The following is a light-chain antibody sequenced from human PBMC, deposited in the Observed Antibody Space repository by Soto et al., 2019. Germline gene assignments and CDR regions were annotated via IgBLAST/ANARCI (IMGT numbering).Light chain of an antibody. Sequence: DIVMTQSPDFLTVSLGERATINCKSSQNLLYSPNNKNYLAWYQQKPGQPLKLLIHWASTRESGVPDRFSGSGSGTDFTLTISSLQAEDVATYYCQQSYSTPLTFGGGTKVEIK. V-gene: IGKV4-1*01. CDR2: WAS. CDR1: QNLLYSPNNKNY. CDR3: QQSYSTPLT. J-gene: IGKJ4*01.